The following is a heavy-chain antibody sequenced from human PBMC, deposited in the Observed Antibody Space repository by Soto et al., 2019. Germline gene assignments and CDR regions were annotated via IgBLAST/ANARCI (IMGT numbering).Heavy chain of an antibody. D-gene: IGHD2-21*02. J-gene: IGHJ3*01. V-gene: IGHV3-23*01. CDR1: GFTCGNYG. CDR2: ISGGGGST. Sequence: EVQLLESGGGLVQPGGSLRLSCAASGFTCGNYGMNWVRQAPGKGLEWVSGISGGGGSTYYADSVKGRFTISRDPSKNTVFLEMNSLRAEDTAVYYCAKGFIVVVTVLRPDDAFDVWGQETLVTVSS. CDR3: AKGFIVVVTVLRPDDAFDV.